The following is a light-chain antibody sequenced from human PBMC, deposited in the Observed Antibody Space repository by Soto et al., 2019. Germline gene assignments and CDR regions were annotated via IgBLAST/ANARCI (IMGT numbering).Light chain of an antibody. CDR1: GSDVGGYNY. Sequence: QSALTQPASVSGSPGQSITISCTGTGSDVGGYNYVSWYQQHPGKAPKVMIYDVSNRPSGVSNRFSGSKSGNTASLTISGLQAEDEADYYCISYTSASTPVVFGGGTKVTVL. J-gene: IGLJ2*01. CDR3: ISYTSASTPVV. V-gene: IGLV2-14*01. CDR2: DVS.